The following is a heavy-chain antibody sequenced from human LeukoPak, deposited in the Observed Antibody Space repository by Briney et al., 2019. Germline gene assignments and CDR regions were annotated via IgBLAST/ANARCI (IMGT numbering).Heavy chain of an antibody. V-gene: IGHV1-69*13. D-gene: IGHD2/OR15-2a*01. Sequence: GASVKVSCKASGGTFSNYAVSWVRQAPGHGLEWMGGIIPIFGTANYAQKFQGRVTITADESTSTAYMELSSLRSEDTAVYYCASSGIYGIGDYWGQGTLVTVSS. CDR2: IIPIFGTA. CDR1: GGTFSNYA. J-gene: IGHJ4*02. CDR3: ASSGIYGIGDY.